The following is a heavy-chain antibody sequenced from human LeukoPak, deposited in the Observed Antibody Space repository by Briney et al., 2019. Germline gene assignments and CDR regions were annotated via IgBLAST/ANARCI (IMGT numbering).Heavy chain of an antibody. J-gene: IGHJ4*02. V-gene: IGHV6-1*01. CDR3: ARYSGKRFDY. D-gene: IGHD1-26*01. CDR2: TYYRSQWYN. Sequence: SQTLSLTFAISGDSVSSNSATWNWIRQSPSRGLEWLGRTYYRSQWYNDYAVSVESRMTINPDTSKNQFSLHLNSVTPEDTAVYYCARYSGKRFDYWGQGTLVTVSS. CDR1: GDSVSSNSAT.